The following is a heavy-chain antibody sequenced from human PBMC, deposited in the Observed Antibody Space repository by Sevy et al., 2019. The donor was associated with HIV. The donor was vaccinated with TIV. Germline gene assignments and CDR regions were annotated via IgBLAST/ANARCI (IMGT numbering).Heavy chain of an antibody. D-gene: IGHD3-22*01. CDR1: GGSFSDYS. CDR2: INHSGST. CDR3: ARWRGTRITMIVVVVTGYFDY. Sequence: SETLSLTCAVYGGSFSDYSWSWIHQPPGKGLEWIGEINHSGSTNYNPSLKSRVTISVDTSKNQFSLKLSSVTAADTAVYYCARWRGTRITMIVVVVTGYFDYWGQGTLVTVSS. J-gene: IGHJ4*02. V-gene: IGHV4-34*01.